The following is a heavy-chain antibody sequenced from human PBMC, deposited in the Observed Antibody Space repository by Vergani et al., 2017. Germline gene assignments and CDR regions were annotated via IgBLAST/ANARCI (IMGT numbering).Heavy chain of an antibody. Sequence: QVQLVQSGAEVKKPGSSVKVSCKASGGTFSSYAISWVRQAPGQGLEWMGGIIPIFGTANYAQKSQGRVTITADESTSTAYMELSSLRSEDTAVYYCARGTLTVTIRGWDYYYYYMDVWGKGP. J-gene: IGHJ6*03. CDR1: GGTFSSYA. V-gene: IGHV1-69*01. CDR2: IIPIFGTA. CDR3: ARGTLTVTIRGWDYYYYYMDV. D-gene: IGHD4-11*01.